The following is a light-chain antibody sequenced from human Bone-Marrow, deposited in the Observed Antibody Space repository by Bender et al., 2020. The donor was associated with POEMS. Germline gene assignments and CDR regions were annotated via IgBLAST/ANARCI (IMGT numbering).Light chain of an antibody. CDR2: QNT. Sequence: SYELTQPPSVSVSPGQTASITCSGDKLGDKSASWYQQKPGQSPVLVIYQNTKRPSGIPERFSGSNSANTATLTITGTQVVDEGAYYCQAWDSSTAGVVFGGGTKLTVL. CDR1: KLGDKS. J-gene: IGLJ2*01. V-gene: IGLV3-1*01. CDR3: QAWDSSTAGVV.